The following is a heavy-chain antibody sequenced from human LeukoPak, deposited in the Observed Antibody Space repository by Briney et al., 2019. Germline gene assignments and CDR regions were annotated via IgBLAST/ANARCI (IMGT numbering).Heavy chain of an antibody. Sequence: GGSLRLSCAASGVTFSNYGMHWVRQAPGKGLEWVAFIRYDGSSKEYADSVKGRFTISRDNAKHSLYLQMDSLRADDTAVYYCARGPTTYYYYYMDVWGKGTTVTISS. V-gene: IGHV3-30*02. CDR2: IRYDGSSK. CDR1: GVTFSNYG. D-gene: IGHD1-1*01. CDR3: ARGPTTYYYYYMDV. J-gene: IGHJ6*03.